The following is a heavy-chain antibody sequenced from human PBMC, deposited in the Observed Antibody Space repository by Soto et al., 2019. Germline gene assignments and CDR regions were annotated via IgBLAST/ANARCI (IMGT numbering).Heavy chain of an antibody. D-gene: IGHD3-16*01. J-gene: IGHJ4*02. CDR1: GFTFNTYD. CDR3: AKLGGGWYFDY. Sequence: GGSLRLSCAASGFTFNTYDMSWVRQAPGKGLEWVSSISGSGGSTYYADSVKGRFTISRDNSKNTLYLQMNSLRAEDTAVYSCAKLGGGWYFDYWGQGTLVTVSS. CDR2: ISGSGGST. V-gene: IGHV3-23*01.